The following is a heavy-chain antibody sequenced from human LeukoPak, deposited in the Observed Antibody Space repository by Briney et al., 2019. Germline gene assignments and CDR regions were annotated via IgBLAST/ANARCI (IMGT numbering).Heavy chain of an antibody. J-gene: IGHJ4*02. D-gene: IGHD1-26*01. CDR1: GFTFSSYS. CDR2: ISSSSSYI. Sequence: KTGGSLRLSCAASGFTFSSYSMNWVRQAPGKGLEWVSSISSSSSYIYYADSVKGRFTISRDNAKNSLYLQMNSLRAEDTAVYYCARGARGSYLGYFDYWGQGTLVTVSS. V-gene: IGHV3-21*01. CDR3: ARGARGSYLGYFDY.